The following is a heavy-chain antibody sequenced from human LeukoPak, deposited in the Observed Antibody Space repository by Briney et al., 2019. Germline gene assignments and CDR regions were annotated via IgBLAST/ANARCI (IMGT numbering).Heavy chain of an antibody. V-gene: IGHV4-39*02. J-gene: IGHJ4*02. Sequence: SETLSLTCTVSGGSIRSSSYFWGWIRQPPGKGLEWIGSIYYSGSTYYNPPLKSRVTISIDTSKNEFSLKLSSVTAADTAVYYCATEDVVVPTAAQRPLDYWGQGTLVTVSS. D-gene: IGHD2-2*01. CDR1: GGSIRSSSYF. CDR2: IYYSGST. CDR3: ATEDVVVPTAAQRPLDY.